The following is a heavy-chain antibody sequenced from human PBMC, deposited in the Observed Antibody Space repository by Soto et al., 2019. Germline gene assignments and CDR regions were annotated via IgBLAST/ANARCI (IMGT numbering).Heavy chain of an antibody. V-gene: IGHV3-21*01. Sequence: SLRLSCTVSGFAFNNYGINWVRQAPGKGLEWVSSISKSDYTYYSDSVKGRFTISRDNAKNSVSLQMNTLRVEDTAVYYCAREDSIIIPAVSDFWGQGALVTVSS. J-gene: IGHJ4*02. CDR1: GFAFNNYG. CDR2: ISKSDYT. CDR3: AREDSIIIPAVSDF. D-gene: IGHD2-2*01.